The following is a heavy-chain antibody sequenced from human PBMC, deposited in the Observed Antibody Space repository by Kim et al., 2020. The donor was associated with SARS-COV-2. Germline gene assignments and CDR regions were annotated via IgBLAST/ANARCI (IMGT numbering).Heavy chain of an antibody. D-gene: IGHD6-13*01. Sequence: SETLSLTCTVYGGSFSDYYWSWIHQPPGKGLEWIGEIDHSGSTKYNPSLKSRLTISVDTSKNQFSVRLSSVTAADTAVYYCARDHVPGMPAAAAGVFDSWGQGTLVTVSS. CDR1: GGSFSDYY. J-gene: IGHJ4*02. CDR3: ARDHVPGMPAAAAGVFDS. CDR2: IDHSGST. V-gene: IGHV4-34*01.